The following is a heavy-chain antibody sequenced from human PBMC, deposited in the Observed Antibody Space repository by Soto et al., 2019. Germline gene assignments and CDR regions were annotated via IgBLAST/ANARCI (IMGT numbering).Heavy chain of an antibody. J-gene: IGHJ4*02. V-gene: IGHV4-39*01. CDR1: GGSISSSSYY. D-gene: IGHD2-2*01. CDR3: ARKQDIVVVPAASLFDY. Sequence: PSETLSLTCTVSGGSISSSSYYWGWIRQPPGKGLEWIGSIYYSGSTYYNPSLKSRVTISVDTSKNQFSLKLSSVTAADTAVYYCARKQDIVVVPAASLFDYWGQGTLVTVSS. CDR2: IYYSGST.